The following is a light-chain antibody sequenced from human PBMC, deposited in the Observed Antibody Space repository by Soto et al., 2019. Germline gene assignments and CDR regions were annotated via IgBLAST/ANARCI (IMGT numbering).Light chain of an antibody. CDR3: QQYNTYSLT. V-gene: IGKV1-5*01. J-gene: IGKJ4*01. CDR2: DAS. CDR1: QSISNW. Sequence: IPITPSPATLSASVGVRVTITCRASQSISNWLAWYQQKPGKAPKVLIYDASSLESGVPSRFSGSGSGTEFTLTISSLQPDDFATYFCQQYNTYSLTFGGGTKV.